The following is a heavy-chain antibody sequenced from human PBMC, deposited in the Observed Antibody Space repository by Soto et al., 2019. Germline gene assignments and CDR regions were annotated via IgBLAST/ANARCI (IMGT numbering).Heavy chain of an antibody. CDR1: GYTFTSYG. CDR2: ISAYNGNT. J-gene: IGHJ5*02. V-gene: IGHV1-18*01. CDR3: ARDPDYYLGSGSGNWFDP. Sequence: QVQLVQSGAEVRKPGASVKVSCKASGYTFTSYGISWVRQAPGQGLEWMGWISAYNGNTNYAQKLQDRVTMTTDTSTSKAYMELRSLRSDDTAVYYCARDPDYYLGSGSGNWFDPWGQGTLVTVSS. D-gene: IGHD3-10*01.